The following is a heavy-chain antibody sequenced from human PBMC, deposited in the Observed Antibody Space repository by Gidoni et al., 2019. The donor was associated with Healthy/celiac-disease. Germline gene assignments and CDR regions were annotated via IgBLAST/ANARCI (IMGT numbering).Heavy chain of an antibody. Sequence: QVQLVQSGAEVKKPGSSVKVSCKASGGTFSSYTISWVRQAPGQGLEWMGRIIPILGIANYAQKFQGRVTITADKSTSTAYMELSSLRSEDTAVYYCARALGYCSGGSCSQDLWGQGTLVTVSS. CDR2: IIPILGIA. J-gene: IGHJ4*02. CDR1: GGTFSSYT. CDR3: ARALGYCSGGSCSQDL. D-gene: IGHD2-15*01. V-gene: IGHV1-69*02.